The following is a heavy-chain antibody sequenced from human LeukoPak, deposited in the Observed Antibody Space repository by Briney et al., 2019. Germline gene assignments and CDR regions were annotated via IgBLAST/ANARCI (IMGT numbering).Heavy chain of an antibody. Sequence: SETLSLTCTVSGGSLTSGDYYWTWIRQHPGKGLEWLGYIDYSGRTNYSPSLKSRLTISVDKSKNQFSLKLTSVTAADTAVYYCARVGHNWFDPWGQGTLVTVSS. CDR1: GGSLTSGDYY. V-gene: IGHV4-31*03. CDR3: ARVGHNWFDP. J-gene: IGHJ5*02. CDR2: IDYSGRT. D-gene: IGHD1-26*01.